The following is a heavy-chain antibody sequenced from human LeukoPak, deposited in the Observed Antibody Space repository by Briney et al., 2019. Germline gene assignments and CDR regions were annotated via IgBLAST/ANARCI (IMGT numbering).Heavy chain of an antibody. CDR3: ARDQPALDY. Sequence: GASVKVSCKASGFTFIGYYMHCVRQAPGQGLEWMGWINLNTGDTDYAPKFQGRVTMTRDTSITTAYMELSRRRYDDTAVYYCARDQPALDYWGRGTLVTVSS. J-gene: IGHJ4*02. V-gene: IGHV1-2*02. CDR2: INLNTGDT. CDR1: GFTFIGYY.